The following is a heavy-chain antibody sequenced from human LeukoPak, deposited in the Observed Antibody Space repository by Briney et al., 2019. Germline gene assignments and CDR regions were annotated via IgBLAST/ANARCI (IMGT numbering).Heavy chain of an antibody. CDR1: GGSFSGYY. CDR2: INHSGST. CDR3: ARGRGEYCSSTSCHYYYYYYMDV. Sequence: SETLSLTCAVYGGSFSGYYWSWIRQPPGKGLEWIGEINHSGSTNYNPSLKSRVTISVDTSKNQFSLKLSSVTAADTAVYYCARGRGEYCSSTSCHYYYYYYMDVWGKGTTVTVSS. D-gene: IGHD2-2*01. J-gene: IGHJ6*03. V-gene: IGHV4-34*01.